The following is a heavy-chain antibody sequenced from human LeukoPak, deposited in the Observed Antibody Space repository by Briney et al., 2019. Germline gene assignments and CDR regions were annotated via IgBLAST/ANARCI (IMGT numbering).Heavy chain of an antibody. CDR2: IYYSGST. CDR1: GGSISSHY. Sequence: SETLSLTCPVSGGSISSHYWSWIRQPPGKGLEWIGYIYYSGSTNYNPSLKSRVTISVDTSKNQFSLKLSSVTAADTAVYYCAREVEYCSSTSCRVADYWGQGTLVTVSS. V-gene: IGHV4-59*11. J-gene: IGHJ4*02. D-gene: IGHD2-2*01. CDR3: AREVEYCSSTSCRVADY.